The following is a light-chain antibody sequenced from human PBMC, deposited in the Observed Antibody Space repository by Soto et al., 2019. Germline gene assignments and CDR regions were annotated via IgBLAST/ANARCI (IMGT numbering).Light chain of an antibody. CDR3: QQYNTWPPIT. J-gene: IGKJ5*01. V-gene: IGKV3-15*01. Sequence: IVMTQSPSTLSVSPGERATLSCRASQSVSSTLAWYQQKPGQAPRLFIYDASTRATGIPARFSGSGSGTEFTLTISSLQSEDFAVYYCQQYNTWPPITFGQGTRLEIK. CDR1: QSVSST. CDR2: DAS.